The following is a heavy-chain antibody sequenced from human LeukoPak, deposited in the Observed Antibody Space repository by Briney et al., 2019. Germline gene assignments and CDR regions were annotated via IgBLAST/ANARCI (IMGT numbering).Heavy chain of an antibody. D-gene: IGHD3-22*01. CDR1: GGSISSYY. Sequence: KPSETLSLTCTVSGGSISSYYWSWIRQPPGRGLEWIGYIYYSGSTNYNPSLKSRVTISVDTSKNQFSLKLSSVTAADTAVYYCARSSEYYYDSSGYYYDYWGQGTLVTVSS. V-gene: IGHV4-59*01. J-gene: IGHJ4*02. CDR3: ARSSEYYYDSSGYYYDY. CDR2: IYYSGST.